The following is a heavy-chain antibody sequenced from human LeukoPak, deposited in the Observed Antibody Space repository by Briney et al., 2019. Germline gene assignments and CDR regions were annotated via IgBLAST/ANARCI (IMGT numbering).Heavy chain of an antibody. Sequence: PSETLSLTCTVSGGSISSYYWSWIRQPPGKGLEWIGHIYYSGSTNYNPSLKSRVTISVDTSKNQFSLKLSSVTAADTAVYYCARLDIVVVPAARQYYYYMDVWGKGTTVTVSS. D-gene: IGHD2-2*01. V-gene: IGHV4-59*12. J-gene: IGHJ6*03. CDR2: IYYSGST. CDR3: ARLDIVVVPAARQYYYYMDV. CDR1: GGSISSYY.